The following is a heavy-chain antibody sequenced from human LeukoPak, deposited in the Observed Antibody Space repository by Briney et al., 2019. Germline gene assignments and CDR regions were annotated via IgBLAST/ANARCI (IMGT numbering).Heavy chain of an antibody. V-gene: IGHV3-20*04. J-gene: IGHJ4*02. CDR2: INWDGGST. D-gene: IGHD3-22*01. CDR1: GFTFDDHG. CDR3: ATGDSSGPFDY. Sequence: GGSLRLSCTASGFTFDDHGMSWVRQVPGKGLEWVAGINWDGGSTGYADSVKGRFTISRDNSKNTLYLQMNSLRAEDTAVYYCATGDSSGPFDYWGQGTLVTVSS.